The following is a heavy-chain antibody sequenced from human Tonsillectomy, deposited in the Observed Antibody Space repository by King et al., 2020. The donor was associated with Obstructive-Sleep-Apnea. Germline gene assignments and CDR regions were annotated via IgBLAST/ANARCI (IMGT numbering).Heavy chain of an antibody. CDR2: ISSSGSMK. V-gene: IGHV3-11*01. J-gene: IGHJ4*02. Sequence: QLVQSGRGLVKPGGSLRLSCAASGFTFSDYYMTWIRQAPGKGLEWVSYISSSGSMKYYADSVKGRFSISRDNAKKSLYLQMNSLRAEDTAVYYCASSSGYFDYWGQGTLVTVSS. CDR1: GFTFSDYY. D-gene: IGHD3-22*01. CDR3: ASSSGYFDY.